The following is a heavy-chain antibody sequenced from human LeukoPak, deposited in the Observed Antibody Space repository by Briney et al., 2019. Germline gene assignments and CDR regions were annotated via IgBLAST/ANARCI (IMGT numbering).Heavy chain of an antibody. CDR3: ARARGRWNQFDY. CDR2: IYYGENT. D-gene: IGHD1-14*01. CDR1: DGSITSYY. J-gene: IGHJ4*02. V-gene: IGHV4-59*01. Sequence: SETLSLTRTVSDGSITSYYWSWIRQPPGKGLEWIGYIYYGENTNYNPSLKSRVTISVDTSKKQFSLKLTSVTAADTAVYYCARARGRWNQFDYWGQGALVTVSS.